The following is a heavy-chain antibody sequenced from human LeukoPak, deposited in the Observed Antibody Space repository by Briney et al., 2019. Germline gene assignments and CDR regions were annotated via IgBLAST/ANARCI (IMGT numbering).Heavy chain of an antibody. D-gene: IGHD2-15*01. CDR1: GGSISSYY. Sequence: PSETLCLTCTVSGGSISSYYWSWIRQPPGKGLEWIGYIYYSGSTNYNPSLKSRVTISVDTSKNQFSLKLSSVTAADTAVYYCVREILYCSGGSCYRGPFDNWGQGTLVTVSA. J-gene: IGHJ4*02. CDR2: IYYSGST. V-gene: IGHV4-59*12. CDR3: VREILYCSGGSCYRGPFDN.